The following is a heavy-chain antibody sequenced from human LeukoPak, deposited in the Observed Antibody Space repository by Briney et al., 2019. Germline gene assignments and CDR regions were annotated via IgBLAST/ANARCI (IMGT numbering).Heavy chain of an antibody. V-gene: IGHV6-1*01. CDR3: AGALYSSGPLGFDP. CDR2: TYYRSKWYN. CDR1: GDSVSSNSAA. Sequence: SQTLSLTCGISGDSVSSNSAAWNWIRQSPSRGLEWLGRTYYRSKWYNDYALSVKSRITINADTSKNQFSLQLNSVTPEDTAVYYCAGALYSSGPLGFDPWGQGTLVTVSS. J-gene: IGHJ5*02. D-gene: IGHD6-19*01.